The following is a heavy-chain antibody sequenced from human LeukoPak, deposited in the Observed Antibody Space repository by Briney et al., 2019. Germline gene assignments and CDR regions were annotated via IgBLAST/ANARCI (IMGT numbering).Heavy chain of an antibody. J-gene: IGHJ4*02. CDR2: ISGSGGST. CDR3: AIDTDPEYVVYSSGWGY. Sequence: GGSLRLSCAASGFTLSSYAMSWVRQAPGKGLEWVSAISGSGGSTYYADSVKGRFTISRDNSKNTLYLQMNSLRAEDTAVYYCAIDTDPEYVVYSSGWGYWGQGTLVTVSS. V-gene: IGHV3-23*01. CDR1: GFTLSSYA. D-gene: IGHD6-19*01.